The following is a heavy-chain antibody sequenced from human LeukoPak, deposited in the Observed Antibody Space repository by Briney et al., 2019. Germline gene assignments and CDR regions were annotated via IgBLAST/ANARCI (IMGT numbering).Heavy chain of an antibody. CDR2: IYYSGST. V-gene: IGHV4-31*03. J-gene: IGHJ6*04. D-gene: IGHD4-17*01. Sequence: SQTLSLTCIVSGGSISSGGYYWSWIRQHPGKGLERIGYIYYSGSTYYNPSLKSRVTISVDTSKNQFSLKLSSVTAADTAVYYCARASGDYYYGMDVWGKGTTVTVSS. CDR1: GGSISSGGYY. CDR3: ARASGDYYYGMDV.